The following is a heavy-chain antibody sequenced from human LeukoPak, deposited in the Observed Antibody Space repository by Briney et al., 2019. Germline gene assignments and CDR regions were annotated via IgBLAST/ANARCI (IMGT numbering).Heavy chain of an antibody. CDR2: MYHSGST. Sequence: SETLSLTCAVSGGSISSGGYSWSWIRQPPGKGLEWIGYMYHSGSTYYNPSLKSRVTISVDRSKNQFSLKLSSVTAADTAVYYCASLNTAMRNFDYWGQGTLVTVSS. V-gene: IGHV4-30-2*01. CDR1: GGSISSGGYS. D-gene: IGHD5-18*01. CDR3: ASLNTAMRNFDY. J-gene: IGHJ4*02.